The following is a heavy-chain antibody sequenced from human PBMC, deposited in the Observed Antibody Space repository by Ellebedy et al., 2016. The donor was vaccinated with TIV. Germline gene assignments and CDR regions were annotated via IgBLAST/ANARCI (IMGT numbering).Heavy chain of an antibody. J-gene: IGHJ5*02. Sequence: SETLSLXCTVSGGSISSGSYYWSWIRQPAGKGLEWIGRIYTSGSTNYNPSLKSRVTMSVDTSKNQFSLKLSSVTAADTAVYYCARDLRDGYYDFWSGPGDWFDPWGQGTLVTVSS. CDR3: ARDLRDGYYDFWSGPGDWFDP. CDR1: GGSISSGSYY. D-gene: IGHD3-3*01. V-gene: IGHV4-61*02. CDR2: IYTSGST.